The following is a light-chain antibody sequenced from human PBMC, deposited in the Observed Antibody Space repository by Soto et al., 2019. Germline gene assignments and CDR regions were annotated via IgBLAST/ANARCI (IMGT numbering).Light chain of an antibody. CDR2: AS. J-gene: IGKJ3*01. Sequence: EIVLTQSPGTQSLSPGERATLSCRASQSVSDSYLAWYQQKPGQAPRLLIYASSRATGIPDRFSGSGSGTDFTLTISRLEPEDFAVYYCQHYGTSALFGPGTKVDIK. V-gene: IGKV3-20*01. CDR1: QSVSDSY. CDR3: QHYGTSAL.